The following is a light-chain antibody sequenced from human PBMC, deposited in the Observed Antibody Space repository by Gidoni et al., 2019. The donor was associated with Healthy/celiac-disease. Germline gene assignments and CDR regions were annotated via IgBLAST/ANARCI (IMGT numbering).Light chain of an antibody. J-gene: IGLJ2*01. CDR2: YDS. CDR1: NIGSKS. Sequence: SYVLTQPPSVSGAPGKTARITCGGNNIGSKSVHWYQQKPGQAPVLVIYYDSDRPSGIPERFSGSNSGNTATLTISRVEAGDEADYYCQVWDSSSDPRVVFGGGTKLTVL. CDR3: QVWDSSSDPRVV. V-gene: IGLV3-21*04.